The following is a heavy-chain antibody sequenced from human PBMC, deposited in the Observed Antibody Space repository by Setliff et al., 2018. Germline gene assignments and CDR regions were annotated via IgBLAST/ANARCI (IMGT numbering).Heavy chain of an antibody. CDR2: IWDDGVKK. J-gene: IGHJ4*02. V-gene: IGHV3-33*08. D-gene: IGHD2-15*01. CDR3: ARTCSGSGCYAGLES. CDR1: GFTFSTYR. Sequence: PGGSLRLSCAASGFTFSTYRMHWVRQAPGKGLEWVAVIWDDGVKKYHADSVKGRFTISRDNSKNTLYLQMNGLRPEDTAVYYCARTCSGSGCYAGLESWGQGTPVTVSS.